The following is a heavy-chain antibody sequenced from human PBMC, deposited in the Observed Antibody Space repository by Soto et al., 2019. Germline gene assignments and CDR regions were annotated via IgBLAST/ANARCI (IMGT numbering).Heavy chain of an antibody. CDR1: GYSFTNYW. J-gene: IGHJ4*02. D-gene: IGHD3-22*01. Sequence: PGESLKISCKTFGYSFTNYWIGWVRQMPGKGLEWMGIIYPGDSDTRYSPSFQGQVTISADKSISTAYLQWSSLKASDTAMYYCARGPWDYYDSSGYTYYFDYWGQGTLVT. V-gene: IGHV5-51*01. CDR3: ARGPWDYYDSSGYTYYFDY. CDR2: IYPGDSDT.